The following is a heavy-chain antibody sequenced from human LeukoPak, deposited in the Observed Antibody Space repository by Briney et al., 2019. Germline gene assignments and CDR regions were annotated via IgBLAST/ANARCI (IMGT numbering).Heavy chain of an antibody. CDR1: GLTFSSYG. J-gene: IGHJ6*02. CDR2: ISYDGSNK. V-gene: IGHV3-30*18. D-gene: IGHD6-19*01. Sequence: PGRSLRLSCAASGLTFSSYGMHWVRQAPGKGLEWVAVISYDGSNKYYADSVKGRFTISRDNSKNTLYLQMNSLRAEDTAVYYCAKDRSSGWYRTDYYYGMDVWGQGTTVTVSS. CDR3: AKDRSSGWYRTDYYYGMDV.